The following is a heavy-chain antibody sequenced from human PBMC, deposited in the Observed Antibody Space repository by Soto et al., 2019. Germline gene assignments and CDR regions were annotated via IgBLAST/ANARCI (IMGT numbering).Heavy chain of an antibody. CDR1: AFTFSSYR. V-gene: IGHV3-33*01. CDR3: ARDGVGYSYGHFDY. D-gene: IGHD5-18*01. J-gene: IGHJ4*02. Sequence: QSGGSLRLSCAASAFTFSSYRMHWVPPAPGKGLEWVEVIWYDGSNKYYADSVKGRFTISRDNSKNTLYLQMNSLRAEDMAVYYCARDGVGYSYGHFDYWGQGTLVTVSS. CDR2: IWYDGSNK.